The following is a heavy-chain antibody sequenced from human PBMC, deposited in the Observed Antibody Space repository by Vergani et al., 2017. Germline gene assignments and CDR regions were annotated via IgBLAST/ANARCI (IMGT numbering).Heavy chain of an antibody. D-gene: IGHD3-22*01. CDR2: ISSSSSYI. V-gene: IGHV3-21*01. Sequence: EVQLVESGGGLIKPGGSLRLSCAASGFTFSSYSMNWVRQAPGKGLEWVSSISSSSSYIYYADSVKGRFTISRDNAKNTLYLQMNSLRAEDTAVYYCARDFYYDSSGFYYWGQGTLVTVSS. J-gene: IGHJ4*02. CDR3: ARDFYYDSSGFYY. CDR1: GFTFSSYS.